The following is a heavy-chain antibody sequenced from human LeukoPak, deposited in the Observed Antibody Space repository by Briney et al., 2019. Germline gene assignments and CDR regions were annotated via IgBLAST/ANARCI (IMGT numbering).Heavy chain of an antibody. V-gene: IGHV4-38-2*02. J-gene: IGHJ2*01. CDR3: ARVEVPRDINDWYFDL. CDR1: GYSIAHGFF. Sequence: SETLSLTCTVSGYSIAHGFFWAWIRQPPGGGLEWIGSLYHSGATYYNTSLKSRISTSVDTSKNQFSLKLRLVSAADTAVYYCARVEVPRDINDWYFDLWGRGTLVTVSS. D-gene: IGHD2-15*01. CDR2: LYHSGAT.